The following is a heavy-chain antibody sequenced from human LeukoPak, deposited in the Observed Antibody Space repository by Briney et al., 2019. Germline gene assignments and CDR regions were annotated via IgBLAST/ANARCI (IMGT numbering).Heavy chain of an antibody. CDR3: ARGKWELLRAFDI. V-gene: IGHV1-2*02. CDR1: GYTFTGYY. Sequence: ASVKVSCKASGYTFTGYYMHWVRQAPGQGLEWMGWINPNSGGTNYARKFQGRVTMTRDTSISTAYMELSRLRSDDTAVYYCARGKWELLRAFDIWGQGTMVTVSS. CDR2: INPNSGGT. J-gene: IGHJ3*02. D-gene: IGHD1-26*01.